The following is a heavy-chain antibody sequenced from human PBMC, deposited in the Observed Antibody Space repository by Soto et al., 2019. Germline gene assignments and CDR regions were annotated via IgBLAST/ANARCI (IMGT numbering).Heavy chain of an antibody. V-gene: IGHV3-33*01. J-gene: IGHJ6*02. CDR3: AIVQIAARPAYYYYYYGMDV. D-gene: IGHD6-6*01. Sequence: PGGSLRLSCAASGFTFSSYGMHWVRQAPGKGLEWVAVIWYDGSNKYYADSVKGRFTMSRDNSKNTLYLQMNSLRAEDTAVYYCAIVQIAARPAYYYYYYGMDVWGQGTTVTVSS. CDR2: IWYDGSNK. CDR1: GFTFSSYG.